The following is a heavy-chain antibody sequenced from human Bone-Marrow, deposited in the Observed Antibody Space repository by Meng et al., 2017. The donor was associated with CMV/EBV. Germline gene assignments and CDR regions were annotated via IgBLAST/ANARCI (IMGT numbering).Heavy chain of an antibody. V-gene: IGHV4-34*01. CDR3: AIDEEGILGH. J-gene: IGHJ4*02. D-gene: IGHD3-16*01. Sequence: QVQLQEWGAGLLKPSETLSLTCAGHGGSFSGYYWSWIRQPPGKGLEWIGEIKHSGDTNYNPSLKSRVTISLDMSKNQFSLNLKSVTAADTAVYFCAIDEEGILGHWGQGTLVTVSS. CDR1: GGSFSGYY. CDR2: IKHSGDT.